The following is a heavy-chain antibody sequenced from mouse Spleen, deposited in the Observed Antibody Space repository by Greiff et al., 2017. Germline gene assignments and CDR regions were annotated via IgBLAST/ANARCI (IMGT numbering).Heavy chain of an antibody. Sequence: DVQLVESGGGLVKPGGSLKLSCAASGFTFSDYGMHWVRQAPEKGLEWVAYISSGSSTIYYADTVKGRFTISRDNAKNTLFLQMTSLRSEDTAMYYCARIYYYGSSYSYYAMDYWGQGTSVTVSS. CDR2: ISSGSSTI. CDR1: GFTFSDYG. J-gene: IGHJ4*01. V-gene: IGHV5-17*01. D-gene: IGHD1-1*01. CDR3: ARIYYYGSSYSYYAMDY.